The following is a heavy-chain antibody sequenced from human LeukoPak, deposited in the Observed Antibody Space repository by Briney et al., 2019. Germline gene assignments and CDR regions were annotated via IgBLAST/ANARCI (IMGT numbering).Heavy chain of an antibody. J-gene: IGHJ5*02. CDR3: ARGSRVAAPGSGWLDP. V-gene: IGHV1-2*04. CDR1: GYIFTDYF. D-gene: IGHD6-13*01. Sequence: ASLKVSCKASGYIFTDYFMHWVRQAPGQGLEWMGWINPNKGDTSYAQKFQGWVTMTRDTSISTVYMELRRLTSDDTAVYYCARGSRVAAPGSGWLDPWGQGTLVTVSS. CDR2: INPNKGDT.